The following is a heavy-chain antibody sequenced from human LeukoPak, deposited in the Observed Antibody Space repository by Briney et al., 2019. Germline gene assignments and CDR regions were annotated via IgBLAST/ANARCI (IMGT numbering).Heavy chain of an antibody. CDR2: IYSGCST. CDR3: ARDRLMVRGQGWYFDL. Sequence: QPGGSLRLSCAASGFTVSSNYMSWVRQAPGKWLEWVSVIYSGCSTYYADSVKGRFTISRDNSKNPLYLQMNRLRAEDTAVYYCARDRLMVRGQGWYFDLWGRGTLVAVSS. D-gene: IGHD3-10*01. J-gene: IGHJ2*01. V-gene: IGHV3-53*01. CDR1: GFTVSSNY.